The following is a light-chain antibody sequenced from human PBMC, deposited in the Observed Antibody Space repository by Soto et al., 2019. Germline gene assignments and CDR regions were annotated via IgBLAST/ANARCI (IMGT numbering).Light chain of an antibody. J-gene: IGKJ1*01. Sequence: EIVLTQSPGTLSLSPGERATLSCRASQSVSSSYLAWYQQKPGQAPRLLIYGASSRATDIPDRFSGSGSGTDFTLIISRLEPEDFAVYYCQQYGSSPRTFGHGTKLEI. V-gene: IGKV3-20*01. CDR1: QSVSSSY. CDR3: QQYGSSPRT. CDR2: GAS.